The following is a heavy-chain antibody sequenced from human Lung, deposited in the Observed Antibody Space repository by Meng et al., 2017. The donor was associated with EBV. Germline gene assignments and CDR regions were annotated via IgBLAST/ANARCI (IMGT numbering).Heavy chain of an antibody. CDR2: IYHSGST. V-gene: IGHV4-4*02. Sequence: VQLKGSGPGLVKPSGTLSLTCDVSGASISRSDLWSWVRQPPGKGLEWIGEIYHSGSTNYNPSLKSRVTISVDTSKNQFSLSLNSVTAADTAVYYCARGGTSSAPFDYWGQETLVTVSS. D-gene: IGHD2-2*01. CDR1: GASISRSDL. CDR3: ARGGTSSAPFDY. J-gene: IGHJ4*02.